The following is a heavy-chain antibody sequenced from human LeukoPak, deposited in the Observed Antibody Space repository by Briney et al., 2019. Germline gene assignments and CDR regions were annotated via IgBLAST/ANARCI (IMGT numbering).Heavy chain of an antibody. CDR2: ISYDGSNK. CDR3: ARRPDGGNS. CDR1: GFTFSSYA. D-gene: IGHD4-23*01. Sequence: GGSLRLPCAASGFTFSSYAMHWVRQAPGKGLEWVAVISYDGSNKYYADSVKGRFTISRDNSKNTLYLQMNSPRAEDTAVYYCARRPDGGNSWGQGTLVTVSS. J-gene: IGHJ4*02. V-gene: IGHV3-30*04.